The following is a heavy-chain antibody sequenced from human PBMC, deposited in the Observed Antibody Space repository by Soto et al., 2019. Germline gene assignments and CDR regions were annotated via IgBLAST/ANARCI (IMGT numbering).Heavy chain of an antibody. CDR3: ARESAKSPYYNWFDP. CDR1: GYTFTGYY. V-gene: IGHV1-2*04. J-gene: IGHJ5*02. Sequence: ASVKVSCKASGYTFTGYYMHWVRQAPGQGLEWMGWINPNSGGTNYAQKFQGWVTMTRDTSISTAYMELSRLRSDDTAVYYCARESAKSPYYNWFDPWGKGTLVTVSS. CDR2: INPNSGGT.